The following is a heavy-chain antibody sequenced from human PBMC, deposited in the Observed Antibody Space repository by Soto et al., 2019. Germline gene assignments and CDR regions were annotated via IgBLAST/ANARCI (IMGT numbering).Heavy chain of an antibody. V-gene: IGHV1-8*01. CDR2: MNPNTGNS. D-gene: IGHD1-1*01. CDR3: ARRAETNGWNGFGADKYYFDF. J-gene: IGHJ4*02. CDR1: GYTFTSYD. Sequence: GASVKVSCKASGYTFTSYDINWVRQATGQGLEWMGWMNPNTGNSGYAQKFQGRVIVTSDTSINTVHMELSSLRSEDTAVYYCARRAETNGWNGFGADKYYFDFWGQGTLVTVSS.